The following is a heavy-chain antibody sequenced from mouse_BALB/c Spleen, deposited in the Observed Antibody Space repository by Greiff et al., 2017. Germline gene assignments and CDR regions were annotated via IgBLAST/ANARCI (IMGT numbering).Heavy chain of an antibody. CDR3: ARRAALSSGYAMDY. D-gene: IGHD3-1*01. J-gene: IGHJ4*01. Sequence: DVMLVESGGGLVQPGGSRKLSCAASGFTFSSFGMHWVRQAPEKGLEWVAYISSGSSTIYYADTVKGRFTISRDNPKNTLFLQMTSLRSEDTAMYYCARRAALSSGYAMDYWGQGTSVTVSS. V-gene: IGHV5-17*02. CDR2: ISSGSSTI. CDR1: GFTFSSFG.